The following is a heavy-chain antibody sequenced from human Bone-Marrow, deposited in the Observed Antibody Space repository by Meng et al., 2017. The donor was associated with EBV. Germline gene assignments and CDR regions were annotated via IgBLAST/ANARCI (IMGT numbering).Heavy chain of an antibody. J-gene: IGHJ4*02. CDR3: ARGAAAGTLKFDY. Sequence: PVVQSGAGVKKPGASVKVSCKASGYTFTGYYIHWVRQAPGQGLEWMGYINPKSGGTDYSQKFQARVTMTRDTSISTVYMELSSLRSDDTAVYYCARGAAAGTLKFDYWGQGTLVTVSS. CDR2: INPKSGGT. V-gene: IGHV1-2*02. D-gene: IGHD6-13*01. CDR1: GYTFTGYY.